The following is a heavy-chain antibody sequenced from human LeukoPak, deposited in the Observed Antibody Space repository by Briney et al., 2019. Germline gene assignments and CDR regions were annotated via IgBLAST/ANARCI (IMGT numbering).Heavy chain of an antibody. CDR3: ARDPIYYGSGSHLFDY. V-gene: IGHV3-7*01. CDR2: IKQDGSEK. Sequence: GGSLRLSCAASGFTFSSYWMSWVRQAPGKGLEWLANIKQDGSEKYYVDSVKGRFTISRDNAKNSLYLQMNSLRAEDTAVYYCARDPIYYGSGSHLFDYWGQGTLVTASS. D-gene: IGHD3-10*01. J-gene: IGHJ4*02. CDR1: GFTFSSYW.